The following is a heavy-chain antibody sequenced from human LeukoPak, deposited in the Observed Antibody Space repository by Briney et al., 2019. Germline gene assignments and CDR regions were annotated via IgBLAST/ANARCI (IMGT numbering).Heavy chain of an antibody. CDR1: GYSFTSYW. CDR2: IYPGDSDT. CDR3: ARQATVVTPRWYFDY. D-gene: IGHD4-23*01. J-gene: IGHJ4*02. Sequence: GESLKISCKASGYSFTSYWIGWVRQMPGKGLEWMGIIYPGDSDTRYSPSFQGQVTISADKSISTAYLQWSSLKASDTAMYYCARQATVVTPRWYFDYWGQGTLVTVSS. V-gene: IGHV5-51*01.